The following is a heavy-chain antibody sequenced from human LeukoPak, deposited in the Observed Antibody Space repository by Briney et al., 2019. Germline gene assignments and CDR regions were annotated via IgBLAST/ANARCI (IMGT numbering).Heavy chain of an antibody. Sequence: GGSLRLSCAASGFTFSSYAMSWVRQAQGKGLEWVSAISASGVSTSSADSVKGRFTISRDNSKNTLYLQMNSLRADDTAVYYCAKARGYSGDAFDIWGQGTMVTVSS. CDR1: GFTFSSYA. CDR2: ISASGVST. J-gene: IGHJ3*02. D-gene: IGHD3-22*01. CDR3: AKARGYSGDAFDI. V-gene: IGHV3-23*01.